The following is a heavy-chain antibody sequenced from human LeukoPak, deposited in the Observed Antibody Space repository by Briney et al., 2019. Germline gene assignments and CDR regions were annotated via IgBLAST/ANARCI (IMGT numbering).Heavy chain of an antibody. V-gene: IGHV3-9*01. CDR2: ISWNSGTI. CDR3: AKSARLVITVRSPMVV. J-gene: IGHJ6*02. D-gene: IGHD3-9*01. Sequence: PGRSLRLSCSASGFTFDEYAMHWVRQVPGKGPEWVAGISWNSGTIDYADAVKGRFTISRDNAKKSVFLQMNALRDEDTALYYCAKSARLVITVRSPMVVWGQGTTVTVSS. CDR1: GFTFDEYA.